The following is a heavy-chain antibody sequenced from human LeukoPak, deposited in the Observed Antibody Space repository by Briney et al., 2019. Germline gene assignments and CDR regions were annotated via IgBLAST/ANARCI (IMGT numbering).Heavy chain of an antibody. Sequence: SGPTLVNPTQTLTLTCTFSWFSLSTSGVGVGWIRQPPGKALEWLALIYWNDDKRYSPSLKSRLTITKDTSKNQVVLTMTNMDPVDTATYYCAHSGTVTTPHDAFDIWGQGTMVTVSS. J-gene: IGHJ3*02. CDR2: IYWNDDK. V-gene: IGHV2-5*01. CDR1: WFSLSTSGVG. CDR3: AHSGTVTTPHDAFDI. D-gene: IGHD4-17*01.